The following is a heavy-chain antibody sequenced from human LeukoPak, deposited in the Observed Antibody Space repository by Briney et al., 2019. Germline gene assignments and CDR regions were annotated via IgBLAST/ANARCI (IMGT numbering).Heavy chain of an antibody. CDR1: GFTFSNYW. V-gene: IGHV3-74*01. J-gene: IGHJ4*02. CDR2: ISDEGAHT. D-gene: IGHD3-10*01. Sequence: GGSLRLSCAASGFTFSNYWMHWVRQAPGKGLVWVSRISDEGAHTFYADSVKGRFAMSRDNAKNTLYLQMNSLRAEDTAVYFCAKDRPTYYYGSGSFTHLDYWGQGTLVTVSS. CDR3: AKDRPTYYYGSGSFTHLDY.